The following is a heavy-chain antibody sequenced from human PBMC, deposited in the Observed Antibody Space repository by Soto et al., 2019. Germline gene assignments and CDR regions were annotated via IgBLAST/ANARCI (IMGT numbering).Heavy chain of an antibody. D-gene: IGHD6-6*01. V-gene: IGHV4-31*03. CDR3: AGNNYGNSSSSVPLDY. CDR2: INHSGST. J-gene: IGHJ4*02. Sequence: LTCTVSGVSISSGGYYWSLIRQHPGKGLEWIGYINHSGSTYYNPSLKSRVTISVDTSKNQFSLKLSSVTAADTAVYYCAGNNYGNSSSSVPLDYWGQGTLVTVSS. CDR1: GVSISSGGYY.